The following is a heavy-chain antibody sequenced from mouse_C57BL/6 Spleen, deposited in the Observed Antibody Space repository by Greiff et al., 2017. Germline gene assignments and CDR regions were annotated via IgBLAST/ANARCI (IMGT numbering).Heavy chain of an antibody. CDR3: TRGPDGYYDY. CDR1: GFTFSSYA. J-gene: IGHJ2*01. V-gene: IGHV5-9-1*02. D-gene: IGHD2-3*01. Sequence: EVKLMESGAGLVKPGGSLKLSCAASGFTFSSYAMSWVRQTPEKRLEWVAYISSGGDYIYYADTVKGRFTISRANARNTLYRQMRSLKSEDTALFYCTRGPDGYYDYGGQGTTLTVSS. CDR2: ISSGGDYI.